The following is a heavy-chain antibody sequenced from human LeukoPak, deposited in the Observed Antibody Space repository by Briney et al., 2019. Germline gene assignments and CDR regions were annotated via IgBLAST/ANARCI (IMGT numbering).Heavy chain of an antibody. Sequence: GASVKVSCKASGYTFTSYYMHWVRQAPGQGLEWMGIINPSGGSTSYAQKFQGRVTMTRDTSTSTVYMELSSLRSEDTAVYYRARDVVAYCGGDCADFDYWGQGTLVTVSS. J-gene: IGHJ4*02. D-gene: IGHD2-21*02. CDR2: INPSGGST. CDR3: ARDVVAYCGGDCADFDY. V-gene: IGHV1-46*01. CDR1: GYTFTSYY.